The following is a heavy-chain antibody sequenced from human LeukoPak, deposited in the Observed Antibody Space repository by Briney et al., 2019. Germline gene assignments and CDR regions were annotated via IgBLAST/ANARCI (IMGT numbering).Heavy chain of an antibody. CDR3: ATSYWTVTTYFDY. V-gene: IGHV3-30*03. CDR2: ISYDGSNK. Sequence: GGSLRLSCAASGFTFSSYGMHWVRQAPGKGLEWVAVISYDGSNKYYADSVKGRFTISRDNSKNTLYLQMNSLRAEDTAVYYCATSYWTVTTYFDYWGQGTLVTVSS. CDR1: GFTFSSYG. J-gene: IGHJ4*02. D-gene: IGHD4-17*01.